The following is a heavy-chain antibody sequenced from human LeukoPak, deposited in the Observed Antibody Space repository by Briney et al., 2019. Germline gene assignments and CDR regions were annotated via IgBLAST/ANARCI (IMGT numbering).Heavy chain of an antibody. J-gene: IGHJ4*02. D-gene: IGHD1-26*01. CDR2: IYYSGST. CDR3: ARRSSGHYDY. Sequence: SETLSLTCTVSGGSISSSSYYWGWIRQPPGEGLEWIGSIYYSGSTYYNPSLKSRVTISLDTSKNQFSLILSSVTAADTAAYYCARRSSGHYDYWGQGTLVTVSS. CDR1: GGSISSSSYY. V-gene: IGHV4-39*07.